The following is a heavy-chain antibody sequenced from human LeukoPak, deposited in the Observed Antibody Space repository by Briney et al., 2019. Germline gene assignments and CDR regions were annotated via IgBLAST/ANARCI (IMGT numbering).Heavy chain of an antibody. J-gene: IGHJ2*01. CDR2: INPNSGGT. Sequence: ASVKVSCKASGYTFTCYYMHWVRQAPGQGLEWMGWINPNSGGTNYAQKFQGRVTMTRDTSISTAYMELSSLRSEDTAVYYCARDPPSFYDSSGYRYFDLWGRGTLVTVSS. D-gene: IGHD3-22*01. CDR3: ARDPPSFYDSSGYRYFDL. V-gene: IGHV1-2*02. CDR1: GYTFTCYY.